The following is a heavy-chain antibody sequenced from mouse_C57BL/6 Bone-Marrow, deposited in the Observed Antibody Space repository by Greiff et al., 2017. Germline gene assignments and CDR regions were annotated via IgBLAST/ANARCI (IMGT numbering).Heavy chain of an antibody. V-gene: IGHV5-9-1*02. D-gene: IGHD2-4*01. CDR1: GFTFSSYA. CDR3: TRFYDYGRGFDY. CDR2: ISRGGDYN. J-gene: IGHJ2*01. Sequence: EVKLVESGAGLVKPGGSLTLSCAASGFTFSSYAMSWVRQTPEKRLEWVAYISRGGDYNYYADTVKGRFTISRDNARNTLYLQMSRLKSEDTAKYYCTRFYDYGRGFDYGGQGTTLTVSA.